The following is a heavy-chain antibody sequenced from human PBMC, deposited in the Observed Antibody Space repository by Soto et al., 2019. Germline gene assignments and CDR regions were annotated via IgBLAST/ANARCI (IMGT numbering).Heavy chain of an antibody. D-gene: IGHD3-22*01. V-gene: IGHV3-74*01. CDR1: GFTFSSYW. J-gene: IGHJ4*02. CDR3: ARDSNYYDSSGPGDY. CDR2: INSDGSST. Sequence: PGGSLRLSCAASGFTFSSYWMHWVRQAPGKGLVWVSRINSDGSSTSYADSVKGRFTISRDNAKNTLYLQMNSLRAEDTAVYYCARDSNYYDSSGPGDYWGQVTLVTVSS.